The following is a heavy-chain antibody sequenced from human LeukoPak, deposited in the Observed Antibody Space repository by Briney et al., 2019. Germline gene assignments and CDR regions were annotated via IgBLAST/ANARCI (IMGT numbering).Heavy chain of an antibody. V-gene: IGHV3-30*18. D-gene: IGHD3-10*01. J-gene: IGHJ4*02. CDR2: ISYDGSNK. CDR3: AKISGSGSSHSDS. Sequence: GGSLRLSCAASGFTFNSFGMHWVRQAPGKGLEWVAVISYDGSNKYFADSVKGRFTISRDNSKNTLYLLMNTLRGDDTAVYYCAKISGSGSSHSDSWGQGTLVTVSS. CDR1: GFTFNSFG.